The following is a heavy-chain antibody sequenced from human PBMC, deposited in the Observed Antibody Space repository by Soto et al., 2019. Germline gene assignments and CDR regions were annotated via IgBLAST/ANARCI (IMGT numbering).Heavy chain of an antibody. CDR3: ARDAPSPGISPIDY. J-gene: IGHJ4*02. V-gene: IGHV3-21*01. CDR1: GFTFSTNS. Sequence: EVQLLESGGGLVKPGGSLRLSCAASGFTFSTNSMNWVRQAPGKGLEWVSCINTSGDIIYYADSVKGRFTISRDNAKNSLYLQMNSLRAEDTSVYFCARDAPSPGISPIDYWGQGTLVAVSS. CDR2: INTSGDII.